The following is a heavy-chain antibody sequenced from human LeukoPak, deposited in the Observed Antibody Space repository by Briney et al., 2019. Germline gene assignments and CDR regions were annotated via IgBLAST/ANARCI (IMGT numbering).Heavy chain of an antibody. CDR1: GYTFSRYW. V-gene: IGHV3-74*01. D-gene: IGHD3-10*01. Sequence: PGGSLRLSCAASGYTFSRYWMDWVRQRPGKGLVWVSRINEDGSSTSYAESVRGRFTISRDNAKNTLYLQMNSLRAEDAAVYYCTTDTFGARDSWGQGTLVTVSS. CDR2: INEDGSST. CDR3: TTDTFGARDS. J-gene: IGHJ4*02.